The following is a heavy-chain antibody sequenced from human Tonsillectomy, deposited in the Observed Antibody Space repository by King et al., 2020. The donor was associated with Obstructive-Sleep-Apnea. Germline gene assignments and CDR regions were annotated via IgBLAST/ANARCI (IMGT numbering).Heavy chain of an antibody. J-gene: IGHJ4*02. Sequence: VQLVESGGGLVQPGGSLRLSCAASGFTFSSYWMSWVRQAPGKGLEWVANIKQDGSEKYYVDSVKGRFPISRDNAKNSLYLQMNSLGAEDTAVYCCGRARHGSGADYWGQGTLVTVSS. V-gene: IGHV3-7*01. CDR2: IKQDGSEK. CDR3: GRARHGSGADY. CDR1: GFTFSSYW. D-gene: IGHD3-10*01.